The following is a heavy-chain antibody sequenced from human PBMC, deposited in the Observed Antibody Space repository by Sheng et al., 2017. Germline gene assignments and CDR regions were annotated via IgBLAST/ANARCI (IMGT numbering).Heavy chain of an antibody. CDR2: ISSSGSTI. D-gene: IGHD3-22*01. CDR3: ARDYYDGSDYLPFDS. V-gene: IGHV3-48*03. J-gene: IGHJ4*02. CDR1: GFTFSNYE. Sequence: EVQLVESGGGLVQPGGSLTLSCAASGFTFSNYEMNWVRQAPGKGLEWVSYISSSGSTIYYADSVQGRFTISRDNTKNSLYLQMNSLRAEDTAVYYCARDYYDGSDYLPFDSWGQGTLVTVSS.